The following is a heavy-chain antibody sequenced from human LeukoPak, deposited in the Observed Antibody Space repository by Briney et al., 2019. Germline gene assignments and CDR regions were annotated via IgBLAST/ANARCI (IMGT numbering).Heavy chain of an antibody. CDR2: IYYSGST. J-gene: IGHJ5*02. V-gene: IGHV4-31*03. CDR1: GGSISSGGYY. D-gene: IGHD2-15*01. Sequence: PSETLSLTCTVSGGSISSGGYYWSWIRRHPGKGLEWIGYIYYSGSTYYNPSLKSRVTISVDTSKNQFSLKLSSVTAADTAVYYCARDTSRVVAATGFDPWGQGTLVTVSS. CDR3: ARDTSRVVAATGFDP.